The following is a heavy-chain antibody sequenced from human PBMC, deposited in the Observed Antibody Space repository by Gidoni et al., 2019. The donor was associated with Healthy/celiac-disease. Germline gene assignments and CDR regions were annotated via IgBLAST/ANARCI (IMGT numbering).Heavy chain of an antibody. CDR2: IKSKTDGGTT. Sequence: EVQLVESGGGLVKPGGSLRLSCAASGFTCSNAWMSWVRQAPGKGLEWVGRIKSKTDGGTTDYAAPVKGRFTISRYDSKNTLYLQMNSLKTEDTAVYYCTTVDIVVVVAAEEYFDLWGRGTLVTVSS. V-gene: IGHV3-15*01. J-gene: IGHJ2*01. CDR1: GFTCSNAW. D-gene: IGHD2-15*01. CDR3: TTVDIVVVVAAEEYFDL.